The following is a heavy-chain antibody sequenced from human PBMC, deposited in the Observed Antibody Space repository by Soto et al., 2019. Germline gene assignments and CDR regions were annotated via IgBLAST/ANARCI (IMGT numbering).Heavy chain of an antibody. Sequence: PSETLSLTCNVSGGSISSSRSYWAWIRQPPGKGLEWIANIFYSGSTYYNPSLASRVTVSVDTSKNQFSLKLSSVTAADTAVYYCARTGGDFWSGPSYYYMDVWGKGTTVTVSS. J-gene: IGHJ6*03. CDR2: IFYSGST. V-gene: IGHV4-39*01. CDR3: ARTGGDFWSGPSYYYMDV. CDR1: GGSISSSRSY. D-gene: IGHD3-3*01.